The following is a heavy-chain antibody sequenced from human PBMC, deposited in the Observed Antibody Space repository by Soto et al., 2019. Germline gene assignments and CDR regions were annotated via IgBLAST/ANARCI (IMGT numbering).Heavy chain of an antibody. CDR2: TGSGTGPG. V-gene: IGHV1-69*06. J-gene: IGHJ4*02. Sequence: GASVKVSCKASGGSLSTNPISWVRQAPGQGLEWMGGTGSGTGPGNHAQKFQGRLMVTADKSTSTVYMELTNLSSEDTAVYYCARRDSGGFYRFFDSWGQGTLVTVSS. CDR3: ARRDSGGFYRFFDS. D-gene: IGHD2-15*01. CDR1: GGSLSTNP.